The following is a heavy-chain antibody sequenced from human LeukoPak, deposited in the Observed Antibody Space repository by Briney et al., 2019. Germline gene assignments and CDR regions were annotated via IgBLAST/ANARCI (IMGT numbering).Heavy chain of an antibody. D-gene: IGHD2-21*02. CDR2: ISSRGSSI. Sequence: SGGSLRLSCAASGFTFSSYEMNWVRQAPGKGLEWVSYISSRGSSINYADSVKGRFTISRDNSKNTLYLQMNSLRAEDTAVYYCARWPLGVVTAYDALDIWGQGTMVTVSS. J-gene: IGHJ3*02. CDR3: ARWPLGVVTAYDALDI. V-gene: IGHV3-48*03. CDR1: GFTFSSYE.